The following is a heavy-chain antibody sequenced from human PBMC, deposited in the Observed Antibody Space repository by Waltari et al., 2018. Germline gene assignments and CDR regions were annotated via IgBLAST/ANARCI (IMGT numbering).Heavy chain of an antibody. CDR1: GGSISSYY. CDR3: AGGVYGSGSYVFDY. CDR2: IYYSGST. J-gene: IGHJ4*02. D-gene: IGHD3-10*01. Sequence: QVQLQESGPGLVKPSETLSLTCTVSGGSISSYYWSWIRQPPGKGLEWIGYIYYSGSTNYNPSLKSRVTISVDTSKNQFSLKLSSVTAADTAVYYCAGGVYGSGSYVFDYWGQGTLVTVSS. V-gene: IGHV4-59*01.